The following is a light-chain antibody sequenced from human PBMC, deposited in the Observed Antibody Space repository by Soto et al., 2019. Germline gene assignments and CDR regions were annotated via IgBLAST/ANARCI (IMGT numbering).Light chain of an antibody. Sequence: EIVLTQSPDPLSLSSGERATLSCRASQSVSSSYLAWYQQKRDQTPRLLIYAASSRATGVPDRFSGSGSGTDFTLTISRLEPEDFAVYFCQQYGNSPITFGQGTRLEIK. CDR2: AAS. CDR3: QQYGNSPIT. V-gene: IGKV3-20*01. CDR1: QSVSSSY. J-gene: IGKJ5*01.